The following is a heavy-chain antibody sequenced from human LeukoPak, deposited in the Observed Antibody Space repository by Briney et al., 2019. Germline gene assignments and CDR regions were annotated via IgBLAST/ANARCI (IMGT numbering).Heavy chain of an antibody. D-gene: IGHD5-18*01. J-gene: IGHJ6*02. CDR1: GFTPSSST. CDR2: IIGIVGGT. Sequence: GGSLRLSCAASGFTPSSSTTSWVRPAPGEGLEWVFHIIGIVGGTYDADSVKRLFTISEDNSKNTLHLQMNIRRAEDTAVYYGAKSGVPRNYSYGPSYYYGMDGWGQGTTVTVSS. V-gene: IGHV3-23*01. CDR3: AKSGVPRNYSYGPSYYYGMDG.